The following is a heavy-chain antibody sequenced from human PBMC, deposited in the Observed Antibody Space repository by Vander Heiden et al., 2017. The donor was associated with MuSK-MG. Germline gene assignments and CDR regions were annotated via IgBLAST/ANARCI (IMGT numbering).Heavy chain of an antibody. J-gene: IGHJ6*03. D-gene: IGHD4-4*01. V-gene: IGHV1-69*01. CDR3: ARDKESLRPYYYYYMDV. CDR2: IIPIFGTA. CDR1: TFSSYA. Sequence: TFSSYAISWVRQAPGQELEWMGGIIPIFGTANYAQKFQGRVTITADESTSTAYMELSSLRSEDTAVYYCARDKESLRPYYYYYMDVWGKGTTVTVSS.